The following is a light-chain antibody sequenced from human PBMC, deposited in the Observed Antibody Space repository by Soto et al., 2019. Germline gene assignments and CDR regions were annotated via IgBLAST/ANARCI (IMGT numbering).Light chain of an antibody. CDR3: HQRDNWGT. Sequence: EIVLTQSPATLSLSPGERATLSCRASQSVSRYLAWYQQKPGQAPRLLIFDASNRATGLPARISGSGSGTDFTLTISSLEPEDFAVYYCHQRDNWGTFGPGPKVDIK. J-gene: IGKJ3*01. CDR1: QSVSRY. V-gene: IGKV3-11*01. CDR2: DAS.